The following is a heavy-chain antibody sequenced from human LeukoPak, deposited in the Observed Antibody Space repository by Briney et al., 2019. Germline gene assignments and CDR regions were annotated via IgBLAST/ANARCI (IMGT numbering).Heavy chain of an antibody. Sequence: GGSLRLSCAASGFSFSSYSMNWVRQAPGMGLEWVSSISTSSSYIYYADSVKGRFTISRDNAKKSLYLQMNSLRADDTAVYYCARGASVVAGNDNAFDIWGQGTMVTVSS. CDR1: GFSFSSYS. J-gene: IGHJ3*02. CDR3: ARGASVVAGNDNAFDI. D-gene: IGHD6-19*01. CDR2: ISTSSSYI. V-gene: IGHV3-21*01.